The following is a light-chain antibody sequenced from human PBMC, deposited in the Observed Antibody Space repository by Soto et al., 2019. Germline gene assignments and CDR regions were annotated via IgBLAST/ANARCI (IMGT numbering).Light chain of an antibody. V-gene: IGLV1-40*01. CDR3: QSYDSSLSGSEV. CDR2: GNG. Sequence: QSVLTQPPSVSGAPGQRVTISCTGSSSNIGAGNDVHWYQHPPGTAPKLLIYGNGNRPSGVPDRFSGSKSGTSASLAITGLQAEDEADYYCQSYDSSLSGSEVFGTGTKVTVL. CDR1: SSNIGAGND. J-gene: IGLJ1*01.